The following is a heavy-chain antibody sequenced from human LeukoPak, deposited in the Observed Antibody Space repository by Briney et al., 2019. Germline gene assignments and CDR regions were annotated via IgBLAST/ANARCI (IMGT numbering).Heavy chain of an antibody. D-gene: IGHD6-13*01. V-gene: IGHV4-4*07. CDR3: VRDHYSSSWSADNYFDY. CDR2: IYFSGNI. CDR1: GGSISGYY. Sequence: PSETLSLTCTVSGGSISGYYWSWIRQPAGKGLEWIGRIYFSGNINYKSSLKSRITISIDASNNKFSLKLSSVTAADTAVYYCVRDHYSSSWSADNYFDYWGQGILVTVSS. J-gene: IGHJ4*02.